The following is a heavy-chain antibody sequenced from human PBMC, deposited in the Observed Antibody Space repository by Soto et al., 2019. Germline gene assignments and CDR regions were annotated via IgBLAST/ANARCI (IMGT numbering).Heavy chain of an antibody. Sequence: QVQLVQSGAEVKKPGASVKVSCKASGYTFTSYGISWVRQAPGQGLEWMGWISAYNGNTNYAQKLQGRVTMTTDTSTSTAYMELRSXRSDXXXXXXXXXXRXPXXXXXIWXQGTMVT. CDR1: GYTFTSYG. CDR3: XXXRXPXXXXXI. J-gene: IGHJ3*02. CDR2: ISAYNGNT. V-gene: IGHV1-18*01.